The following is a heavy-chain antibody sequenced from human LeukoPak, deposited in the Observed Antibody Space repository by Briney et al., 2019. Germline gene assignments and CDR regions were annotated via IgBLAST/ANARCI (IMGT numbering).Heavy chain of an antibody. CDR1: GYTFTSYY. D-gene: IGHD4-17*01. Sequence: GASVKVSCKASGYTFTSYYMHWVRQAPGQGLEWMGIINPSGGSTSYAQKFRGRVTMTRDTSTSTVYMELSSLRSEDTAVYYCARDRTHYGDYSYYYYGMDVWGQGTTVTVSS. J-gene: IGHJ6*02. V-gene: IGHV1-46*01. CDR2: INPSGGST. CDR3: ARDRTHYGDYSYYYYGMDV.